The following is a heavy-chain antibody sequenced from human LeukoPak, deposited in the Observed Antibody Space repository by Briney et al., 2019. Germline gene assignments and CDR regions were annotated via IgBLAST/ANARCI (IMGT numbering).Heavy chain of an antibody. D-gene: IGHD3-16*02. CDR1: GGSISSYY. Sequence: PSETLSLTCTVSGGSISSYYWSWIRQPPGKGLEWIGYIYYSGSTNYNPSLKSRVTISVDTSKNQFPLKLSSVTAADTAVYYCARHYDYVWGSYRYTDTFDYWGQGTLVTVSS. CDR2: IYYSGST. V-gene: IGHV4-59*08. CDR3: ARHYDYVWGSYRYTDTFDY. J-gene: IGHJ4*02.